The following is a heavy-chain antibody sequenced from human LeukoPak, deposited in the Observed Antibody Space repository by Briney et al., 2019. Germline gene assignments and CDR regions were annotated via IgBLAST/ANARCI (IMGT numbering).Heavy chain of an antibody. J-gene: IGHJ4*02. Sequence: GGSLRLSCAASGFTFSSYEMNWVRQAPGKGLEWVSYISSSGNTKYHADSVTGRFTISRDNAKNSLYLQVNSLRAEDTAVYYCARDILTGYHQIDYWGQGTLVTVSS. CDR2: ISSSGNTK. V-gene: IGHV3-48*03. D-gene: IGHD3-9*01. CDR1: GFTFSSYE. CDR3: ARDILTGYHQIDY.